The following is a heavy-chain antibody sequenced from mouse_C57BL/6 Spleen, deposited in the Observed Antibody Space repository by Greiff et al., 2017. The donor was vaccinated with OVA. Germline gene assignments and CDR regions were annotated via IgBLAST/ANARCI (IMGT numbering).Heavy chain of an antibody. J-gene: IGHJ3*01. CDR3: TLSTMVTTGAY. CDR1: GYTFTDYE. CDR2: IDPETGGT. V-gene: IGHV1-15*01. D-gene: IGHD2-2*01. Sequence: QVQLKQSGAELVRPGASVTLSCKASGYTFTDYEMHWVKQTPVHGLEWIGAIDPETGGTAYNQKFKGKAILTADKSSSTAYMELRSLTSEDSAVYYCTLSTMVTTGAYWGQGTLVTVSA.